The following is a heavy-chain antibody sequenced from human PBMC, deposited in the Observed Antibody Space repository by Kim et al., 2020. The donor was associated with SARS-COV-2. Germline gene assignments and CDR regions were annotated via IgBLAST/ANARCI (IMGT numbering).Heavy chain of an antibody. Sequence: ASVKVSCKASGYTFTSYGISWVRQAPGQGLEWMGWISAYNGNTNYAQKLQGRVTMTTDTSTSTAYMELRSLRSDDTAVYYCARRYCSSTSCYFHPRADAFDIWGQGTMVTVSS. D-gene: IGHD2-2*01. CDR1: GYTFTSYG. CDR3: ARRYCSSTSCYFHPRADAFDI. J-gene: IGHJ3*02. V-gene: IGHV1-18*01. CDR2: ISAYNGNT.